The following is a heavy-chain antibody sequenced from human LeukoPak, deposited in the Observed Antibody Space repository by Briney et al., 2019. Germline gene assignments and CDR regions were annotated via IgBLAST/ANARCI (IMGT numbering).Heavy chain of an antibody. D-gene: IGHD5-18*01. CDR3: ARSRGGGYSYGYSPY. Sequence: GGSLRLSCAASGFTFNDYGMSWVRQAPGKGLEWVSGINWNGGSTGYADSVKGRFTISRDNAKNSLYLQMNSLRAEDTALYYCARSRGGGYSYGYSPYWGQGTLVTVSS. V-gene: IGHV3-20*04. J-gene: IGHJ4*02. CDR1: GFTFNDYG. CDR2: INWNGGST.